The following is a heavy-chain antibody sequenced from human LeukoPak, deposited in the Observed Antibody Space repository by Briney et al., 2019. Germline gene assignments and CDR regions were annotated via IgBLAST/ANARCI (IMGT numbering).Heavy chain of an antibody. D-gene: IGHD5-12*01. Sequence: PGGSLRLSCAASGFTVSSNYMSWVRQAPGKGLEWVSGIYVDGSTYYADSVKGRFTISRDNSKNTLYLQMNSLRAEDTAVYYCARISAYDDYWGQGTLVTVSS. CDR1: GFTVSSNY. CDR2: IYVDGST. V-gene: IGHV3-53*01. CDR3: ARISAYDDY. J-gene: IGHJ4*02.